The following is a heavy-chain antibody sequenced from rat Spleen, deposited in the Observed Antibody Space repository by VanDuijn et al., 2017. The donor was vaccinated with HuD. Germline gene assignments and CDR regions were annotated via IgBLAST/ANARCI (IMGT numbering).Heavy chain of an antibody. J-gene: IGHJ3*01. CDR2: IIYDGSRT. V-gene: IGHV5S10*01. CDR1: GFTFSDYN. D-gene: IGHD1-9*01. Sequence: EVQLVESGGGLVQPGRSLKLSCAASGFTFSDYNMAWVRQATKKCLEWVATIIYDGSRTYYRDSVKGRFTISRDNGKSTLYLQIDSLRSEGTASYYCARQYYGYNDWGQGTLVTVSS. CDR3: ARQYYGYND.